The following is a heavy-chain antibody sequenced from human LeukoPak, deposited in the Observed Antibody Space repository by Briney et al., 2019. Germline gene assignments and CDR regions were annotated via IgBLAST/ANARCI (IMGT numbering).Heavy chain of an antibody. V-gene: IGHV3-23*01. CDR2: ITGSGDST. CDR1: GFTFSSYA. Sequence: GGSLRLSCAASGFTFSSYAMSWVRQAPGKGLEWVSVITGSGDSTYYADSVKGRFTISRDNSRTTLYLQMNSLRADDTAVYYCAKSPTGYVPDRWGQGTLVTVSP. J-gene: IGHJ5*02. CDR3: AKSPTGYVPDR. D-gene: IGHD3-9*01.